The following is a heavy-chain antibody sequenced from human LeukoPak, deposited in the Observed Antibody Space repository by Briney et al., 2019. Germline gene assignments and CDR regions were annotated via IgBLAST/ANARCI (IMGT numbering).Heavy chain of an antibody. CDR2: ISYDGSIK. D-gene: IGHD6-13*01. V-gene: IGHV3-30*18. J-gene: IGHJ4*02. CDR1: GFTFSGYG. CDR3: AKALGSTCLDY. Sequence: GRSLRLSCAASGFTFSGYGIHWVRQAPGKGLEWVAFISYDGSIKYYVDSVKGRFTISRDNSKNTLYLQVNSLRVEDTASYYCAKALGSTCLDYWGQGTLVTVSS.